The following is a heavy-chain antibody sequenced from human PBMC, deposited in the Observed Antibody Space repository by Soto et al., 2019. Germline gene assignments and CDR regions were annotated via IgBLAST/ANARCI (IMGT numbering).Heavy chain of an antibody. J-gene: IGHJ4*02. D-gene: IGHD6-13*01. CDR1: GFPFSTYA. V-gene: IGHV3-23*01. CDR2: ISGSGGAT. Sequence: GGSMRVSCAASGFPFSTYAMAWVSKAPGKGLEWVSGISGSGGATYYADSVKGRFTISRDNSKNTLYLQMNSLRAEDTAVYYCARQEYITTWYLKYWGQGTLVTVSS. CDR3: ARQEYITTWYLKY.